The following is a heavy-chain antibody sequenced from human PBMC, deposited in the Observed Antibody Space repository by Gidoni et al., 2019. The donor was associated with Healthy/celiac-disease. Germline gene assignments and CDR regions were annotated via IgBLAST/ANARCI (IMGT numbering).Heavy chain of an antibody. CDR3: ARHLADCSGGSCYTLKNGMDV. D-gene: IGHD2-15*01. J-gene: IGHJ6*02. Sequence: QLQLQASGPGLVKPSEPLSLTCTVSGGSISSSSYSCGWIRQPPGKGLEWIGSSYYSGSNYYNPSLKSRVTISVDTSKNQFSLKLSSVTAADTAVYYCARHLADCSGGSCYTLKNGMDVWGQGTTVTVSS. CDR2: SYYSGSN. V-gene: IGHV4-39*01. CDR1: GGSISSSSYS.